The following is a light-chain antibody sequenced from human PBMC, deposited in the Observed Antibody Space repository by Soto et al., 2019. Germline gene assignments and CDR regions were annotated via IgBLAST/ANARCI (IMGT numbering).Light chain of an antibody. CDR2: DAY. J-gene: IGKJ1*01. CDR3: QHYNNWPQWT. Sequence: ELLITQAPATLAFSPRERAPPSCTASQSVSSNLAWYQQKPGQAPSLIIYDAYNRATGIPATFRGSGSGTEFTLTIRSLQSQDFAVYYCQHYNNWPQWTCG. CDR1: QSVSSN. V-gene: IGKV3-15*01.